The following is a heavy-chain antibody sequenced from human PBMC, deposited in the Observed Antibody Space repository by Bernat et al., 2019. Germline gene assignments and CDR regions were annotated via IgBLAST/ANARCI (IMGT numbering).Heavy chain of an antibody. CDR3: ARDFEDGYNQGNYFDY. J-gene: IGHJ4*02. CDR2: ISYDGSNK. CDR1: GFTFSSYA. Sequence: QVQLVESGGGVVQPGRSLRLSCAGSGFTFSSYAMHWVRQAPGKGLEWVAVISYDGSNKYYADAVTGRFTISRDNAKNTLYLQMNSLRAEDTAVYYCARDFEDGYNQGNYFDYWGQGTLVTVSS. V-gene: IGHV3-30-3*01. D-gene: IGHD5-24*01.